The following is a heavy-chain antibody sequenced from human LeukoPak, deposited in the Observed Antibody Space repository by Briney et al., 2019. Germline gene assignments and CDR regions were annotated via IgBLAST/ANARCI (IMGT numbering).Heavy chain of an antibody. D-gene: IGHD1-26*01. Sequence: GGSLRLSCAASGFTVSYNYMSWVRQAPGKGLEWVSVIYSGGGSTYYADSVKGRFTISRDNSKNTVYLQMNSLSAEATAVYYCVTVGGEAFDTWGQGTMVTVSS. CDR3: VTVGGEAFDT. CDR1: GFTVSYNY. J-gene: IGHJ3*02. V-gene: IGHV3-53*01. CDR2: IYSGGGST.